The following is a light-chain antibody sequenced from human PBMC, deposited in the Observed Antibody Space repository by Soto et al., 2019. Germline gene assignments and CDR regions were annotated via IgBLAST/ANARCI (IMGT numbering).Light chain of an antibody. CDR3: AKWDDSLRVYV. J-gene: IGLJ1*01. V-gene: IGLV1-47*01. CDR2: GND. Sequence: QSVLTQPPSASGTPGQRVTISCSGSSSNIGGNIVNWYQQLPGTAPKLLIFGNDQRPSWVPDRFSASKSGTSASLAISGLRSEDEADYFCAKWDDSLRVYVFGSGTKVTVL. CDR1: SSNIGGNI.